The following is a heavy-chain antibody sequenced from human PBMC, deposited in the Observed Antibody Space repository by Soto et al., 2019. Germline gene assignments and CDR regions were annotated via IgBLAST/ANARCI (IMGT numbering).Heavy chain of an antibody. D-gene: IGHD2-2*01. J-gene: IGHJ4*01. V-gene: IGHV3-15*07. CDR3: TTDSYITSVIIRFDY. CDR2: IKSKTDGGTT. Sequence: GSLRLSCAASGFSFSNAWINWVRQVPGKGLEWVGRIKSKTDGGTTDFAAPVKGRFAISRDDSNNMVYLQMNSLKTEDTAVYYCTTDSYITSVIIRFDYWGHGPLVTVSS. CDR1: GFSFSNAW.